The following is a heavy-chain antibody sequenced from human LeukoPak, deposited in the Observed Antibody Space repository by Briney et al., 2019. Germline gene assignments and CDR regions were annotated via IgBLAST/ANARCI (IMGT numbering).Heavy chain of an antibody. J-gene: IGHJ4*02. CDR2: ISSSSSYI. D-gene: IGHD6-13*01. CDR1: GFTFSSYS. Sequence: PGGSLRLSCAASGFTFSSYSMNWVRQAPGKGLEWVSSISSSSSYIYYADSVKGRFTISRDNAKNSLYLQMNSLRAEDTAVYYCAKDFKYQLNADSSSWYSYWGQGTLVTVSS. V-gene: IGHV3-21*01. CDR3: AKDFKYQLNADSSSWYSY.